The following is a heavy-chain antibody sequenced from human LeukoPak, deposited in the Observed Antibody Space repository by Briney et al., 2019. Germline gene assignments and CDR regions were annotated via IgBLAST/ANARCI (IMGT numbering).Heavy chain of an antibody. Sequence: GRSLRLSCAASGFTFSSYGMHWVRQAPGKGLEWVAVIWYDGSNKYYADSVKGRFTISRDNSKNTLYLQMNSLRAEDTAVYYCAKQRDYSSSWYDPNLDYRGQGTLVTVSS. J-gene: IGHJ4*02. V-gene: IGHV3-33*06. CDR1: GFTFSSYG. CDR2: IWYDGSNK. CDR3: AKQRDYSSSWYDPNLDY. D-gene: IGHD6-13*01.